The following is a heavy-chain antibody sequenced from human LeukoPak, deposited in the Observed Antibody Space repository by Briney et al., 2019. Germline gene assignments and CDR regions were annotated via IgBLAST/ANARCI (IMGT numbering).Heavy chain of an antibody. V-gene: IGHV3-23*01. J-gene: IGHJ3*02. CDR2: ISGGGDST. CDR3: AKDFEATIPPDAFDI. CDR1: GFTFSSYA. D-gene: IGHD5-12*01. Sequence: GGSLTLSCAASGFTFSSYAMTWVRQAPGKGLEWVSSISGGGDSTYSADSVKGRFTISRDNSKNTLYLQMNSLRAEDTAVYYCAKDFEATIPPDAFDIWGQGTMVTVSS.